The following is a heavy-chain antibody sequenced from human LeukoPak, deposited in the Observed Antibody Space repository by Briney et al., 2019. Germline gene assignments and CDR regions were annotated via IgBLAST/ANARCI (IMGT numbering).Heavy chain of an antibody. V-gene: IGHV3-21*01. J-gene: IGHJ5*02. CDR3: ARGRKEYHIVVVTAILSWFDP. D-gene: IGHD2-21*02. Sequence: GGSLRLSCAASGFTFSSYAMHWVRQAPGKGLEWVSSISSSSSYIYYAGSVKGRFTISRDNAKNSLYLQMNSLRAEDTAVYYCARGRKEYHIVVVTAILSWFDPWGQGTLVTVSS. CDR1: GFTFSSYA. CDR2: ISSSSSYI.